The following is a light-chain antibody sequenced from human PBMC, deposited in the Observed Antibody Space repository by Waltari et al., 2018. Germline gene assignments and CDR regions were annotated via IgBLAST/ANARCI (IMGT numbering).Light chain of an antibody. CDR2: DDG. CDR1: NIGSKN. Sequence: SYVLTQPPSVSVAPGQTARISCDGNNIGSKNGHWYQQKPGQAPVLVVYDDGDRPSGIPERFSGSNSGNTATLTISRVDAGDEADYYCQVWDSGSDHYVLGTVTKVTVL. J-gene: IGLJ1*01. V-gene: IGLV3-21*02. CDR3: QVWDSGSDHYV.